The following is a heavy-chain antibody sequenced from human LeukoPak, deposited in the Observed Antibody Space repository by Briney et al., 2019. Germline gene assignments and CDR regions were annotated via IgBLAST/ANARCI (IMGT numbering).Heavy chain of an antibody. D-gene: IGHD4-17*01. J-gene: IGHJ4*02. CDR1: GFTFSMYN. V-gene: IGHV3-21*01. CDR3: ARLTTTVTTPFDY. CDR2: ISSSSSYI. Sequence: GGSLRLSCAASGFTFSMYNMNWVRQAPGKGLEWVSSISSSSSYIYYADSVKGRFTISRDNAKNSLYLQMNSLRAEDTAVYYCARLTTTVTTPFDYWGQGTLVTVSS.